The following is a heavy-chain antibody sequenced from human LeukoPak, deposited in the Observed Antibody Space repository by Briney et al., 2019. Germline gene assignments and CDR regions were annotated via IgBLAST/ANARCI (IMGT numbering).Heavy chain of an antibody. D-gene: IGHD6-13*01. CDR3: AKDISVAAAEGGDFDY. V-gene: IGHV3-9*01. CDR2: ISWNSGSI. Sequence: GGSLRLSCAASGFTFDDYAVHWVRQAPGKGLEWVSGISWNSGSINYADSVKGRFTISRDNAKNSLYLQMDSLRAEDTAFYYCAKDISVAAAEGGDFDYWGQGTLVTVSS. CDR1: GFTFDDYA. J-gene: IGHJ4*02.